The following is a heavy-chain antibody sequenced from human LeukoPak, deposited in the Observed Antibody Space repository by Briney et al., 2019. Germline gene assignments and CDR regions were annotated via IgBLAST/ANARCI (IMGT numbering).Heavy chain of an antibody. Sequence: EASVKVSCKVSGYTLTELSMHWVRQAPGKGLEWMGGFDPEDGETVYAQKFQGRVTMTEDTSTDTAYMELSSLRSEDTAVYYCATRSGYYSDYWGQGTLVTVSS. V-gene: IGHV1-24*01. CDR1: GYTLTELS. J-gene: IGHJ4*02. D-gene: IGHD3-3*01. CDR3: ATRSGYYSDY. CDR2: FDPEDGET.